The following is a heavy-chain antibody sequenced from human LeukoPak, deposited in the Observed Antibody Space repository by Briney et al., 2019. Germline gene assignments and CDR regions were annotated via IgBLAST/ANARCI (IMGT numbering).Heavy chain of an antibody. Sequence: GSLRLSCAASGFAFTTYAMSWIRQPPGKGLEWIGYIYYSGSTNYNPSLKSRVTISVDTSKNQFSLKLSSVTAADTAVYYCARLSRITIFGALDAFDIWGQGTMVTVSS. V-gene: IGHV4-59*01. J-gene: IGHJ3*02. CDR3: ARLSRITIFGALDAFDI. CDR1: GFAFTTYA. CDR2: IYYSGST. D-gene: IGHD3-3*01.